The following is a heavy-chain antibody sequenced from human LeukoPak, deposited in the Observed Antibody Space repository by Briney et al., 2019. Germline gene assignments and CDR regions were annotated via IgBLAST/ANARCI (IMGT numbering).Heavy chain of an antibody. CDR3: AKGGYGDHYYYYYYMDV. CDR1: RFTFSNYV. Sequence: PGGSLRLSCAASRFTFSNYVMHWVRQAPGKGLEWVAVISYDGSDKYYADSVKGRFTISRDNSKNTLYLQMNSLRAEDTAVYYCAKGGYGDHYYYYYYMDVWGKGTTVTISS. D-gene: IGHD4-17*01. CDR2: ISYDGSDK. V-gene: IGHV3-30*18. J-gene: IGHJ6*03.